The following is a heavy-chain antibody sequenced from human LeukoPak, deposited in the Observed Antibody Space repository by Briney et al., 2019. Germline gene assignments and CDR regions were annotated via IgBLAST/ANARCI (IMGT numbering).Heavy chain of an antibody. J-gene: IGHJ6*02. D-gene: IGHD2-21*02. CDR2: ISSSGSTI. V-gene: IGHV3-48*03. CDR1: GFTFSSYE. CDR3: ARGGDCGGDCLGPWGMDV. Sequence: GGSLRLSCAASGFTFSSYEMNWVRQAPGKGLEWVSYISSSGSTIYYADSVKGRFTISRDNAKNSLYLQMNSLRAEDTAVYYCARGGDCGGDCLGPWGMDVWGQGTTVTVSS.